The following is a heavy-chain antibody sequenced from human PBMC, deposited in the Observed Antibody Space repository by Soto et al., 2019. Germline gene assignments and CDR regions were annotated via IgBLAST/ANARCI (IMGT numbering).Heavy chain of an antibody. CDR1: GGSISSYY. CDR2: IYYSGST. D-gene: IGHD5-18*01. V-gene: IGHV4-59*08. Sequence: PSETLSLTCTVSGGSISSYYWSWIRQPPGKGLEWIGYIYYSGSTNYNPSLKSRVTISVDTSKNQLSLKLSSVTAADTAVYYCARRYGYSFDYWGQGNLVTVSS. CDR3: ARRYGYSFDY. J-gene: IGHJ4*02.